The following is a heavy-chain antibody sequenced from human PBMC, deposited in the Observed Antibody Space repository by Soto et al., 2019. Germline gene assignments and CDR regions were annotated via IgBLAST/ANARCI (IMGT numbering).Heavy chain of an antibody. Sequence: QVQLVQSGAEVKKPGSSVKVSCKASGGTFSSYAISWVRQAPGQGLEWMGGIIPIFGTANYAQKFQGRVTITADESTSTAYMELSSLISEDTAVYYCARGLATARPTTVVTAPFDLWGQGTLVTVSS. J-gene: IGHJ5*02. D-gene: IGHD4-17*01. CDR2: IIPIFGTA. CDR1: GGTFSSYA. CDR3: ARGLATARPTTVVTAPFDL. V-gene: IGHV1-69*01.